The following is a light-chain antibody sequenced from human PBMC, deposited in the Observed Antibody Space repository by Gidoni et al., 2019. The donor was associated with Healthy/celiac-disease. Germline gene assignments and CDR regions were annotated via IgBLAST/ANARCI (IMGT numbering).Light chain of an antibody. CDR3: QQSYSTPPWT. J-gene: IGKJ1*01. Sequence: DIQMTQSPSSLSASVGDRVTITYRASQSISNYLNWYQQKPGKAPKLLIYAASSLQSGVPSRFSGSGSGTDFTLTISSLQPEDFATYYCQQSYSTPPWTFGQGTKVEIK. CDR1: QSISNY. V-gene: IGKV1-39*01. CDR2: AAS.